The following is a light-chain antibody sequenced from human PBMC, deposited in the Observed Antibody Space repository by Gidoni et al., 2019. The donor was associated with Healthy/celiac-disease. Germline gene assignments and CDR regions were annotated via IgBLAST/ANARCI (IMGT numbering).Light chain of an antibody. CDR1: KLGDKY. J-gene: IGLJ2*01. CDR3: QAWDSSTGGVV. CDR2: QDS. Sequence: SYELTQPPSVAVSPGQTASITCSGDKLGDKYACWYQQKPGQSPGLVIYQDSKRPSGIPELFSGSNSGNTATLTISGTQAMDEADYYCQAWDSSTGGVVFGGGTKLTVL. V-gene: IGLV3-1*01.